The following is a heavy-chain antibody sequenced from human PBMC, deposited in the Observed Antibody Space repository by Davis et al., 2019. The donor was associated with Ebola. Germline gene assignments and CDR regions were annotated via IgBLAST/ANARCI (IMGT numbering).Heavy chain of an antibody. CDR1: GFTFNKYW. CDR2: ISGSGDST. J-gene: IGHJ5*02. D-gene: IGHD3-16*02. Sequence: PGGSLRLSCAASGFTFNKYWMHWVRQAPGKGLEWVSTISGSGDSTYYADSVKGRFTISRDVSKDTLSLQMDSLRAEDTAMYYCTRGSRDREAHNWLDVWGQGALVIVSS. V-gene: IGHV3-23*01. CDR3: TRGSRDREAHNWLDV.